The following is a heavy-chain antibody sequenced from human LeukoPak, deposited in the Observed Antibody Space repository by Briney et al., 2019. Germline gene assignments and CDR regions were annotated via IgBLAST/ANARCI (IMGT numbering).Heavy chain of an antibody. CDR1: GITLSNYG. CDR2: ISDSGGST. J-gene: IGHJ4*02. Sequence: GSLRLSCAVSGITLSNYGMSWVRQAPGKGLEWVAGISDSGGSTNYADSVKGRFTISRDNPKSTLYLQMNSLRAEDTAVYFCAKRGVVIRVILVGFHKEAYYFDSWGQGALVTVSS. V-gene: IGHV3-23*01. D-gene: IGHD3-22*01. CDR3: AKRGVVIRVILVGFHKEAYYFDS.